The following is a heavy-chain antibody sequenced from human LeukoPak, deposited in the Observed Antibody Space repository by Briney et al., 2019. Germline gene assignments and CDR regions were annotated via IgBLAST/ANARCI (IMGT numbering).Heavy chain of an antibody. Sequence: GGSLRLSCAASGFTFSSYSMNWVRQAPGKGLEWVSYISSSSSTIYYADSVKGRFTISRDNAKNSLYLEVNSLRDEDTAVYYCARTIGSGTYSRDYWGQGTLVTVSS. J-gene: IGHJ4*02. CDR2: ISSSSSTI. CDR1: GFTFSSYS. CDR3: ARTIGSGTYSRDY. D-gene: IGHD3-10*01. V-gene: IGHV3-48*02.